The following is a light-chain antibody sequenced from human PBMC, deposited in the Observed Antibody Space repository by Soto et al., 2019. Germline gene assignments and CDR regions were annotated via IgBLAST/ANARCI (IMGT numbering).Light chain of an antibody. Sequence: EIQMTQSPSTLSASVGDRVTITCRASQSISSWLAWYQQKPGKAPKRLIYKASSLESGVPSRFSGSGSGTEFTLTISSLQPDDFATYYCQQYNSYSQTFGQGTKVDIK. CDR1: QSISSW. J-gene: IGKJ1*01. CDR3: QQYNSYSQT. V-gene: IGKV1-5*03. CDR2: KAS.